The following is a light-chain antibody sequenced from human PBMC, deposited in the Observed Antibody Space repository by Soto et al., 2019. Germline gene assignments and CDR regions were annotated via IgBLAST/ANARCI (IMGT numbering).Light chain of an antibody. J-gene: IGKJ2*01. Sequence: EIVLTQSPGTLSLSPGERATLSCRASQSVSSSYLAWYQQKPGQAPRLLIYGASSRATGIPDRFSGSGSGTDVTLTISTLEPEDFAVYYCQQYGSSPPVYTFGQGTKLEIK. CDR2: GAS. CDR3: QQYGSSPPVYT. V-gene: IGKV3-20*01. CDR1: QSVSSSY.